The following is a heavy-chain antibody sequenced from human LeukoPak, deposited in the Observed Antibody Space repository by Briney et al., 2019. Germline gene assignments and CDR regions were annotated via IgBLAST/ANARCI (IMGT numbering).Heavy chain of an antibody. CDR3: ARVVSYYGSSYRLLDL. Sequence: GRSLRLSCEASGFSFSTYGMHWVRQAPGEGLEWVALIWFDGSNKHYADSVKGRFTISRDNSKNTMYLQMDSLRAEDTAVYYCARVVSYYGSSYRLLDLWGRGTLVTVSS. J-gene: IGHJ2*01. CDR2: IWFDGSNK. CDR1: GFSFSTYG. V-gene: IGHV3-33*01. D-gene: IGHD3-10*01.